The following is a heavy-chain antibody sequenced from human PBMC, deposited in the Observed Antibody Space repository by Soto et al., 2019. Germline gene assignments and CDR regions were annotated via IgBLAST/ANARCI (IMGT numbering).Heavy chain of an antibody. Sequence: PSATLSLTCSVSGASTVSHYHWNWIRQPPGKGLEWMGYIFNSGTTFYNPSLTSRLSISMDTSGNHFSLELRSVTAADTAVYYCALALGPTTGLDYWGQGTLVTVSS. J-gene: IGHJ4*02. CDR2: IFNSGTT. V-gene: IGHV4-31*02. CDR3: ALALGPTTGLDY. D-gene: IGHD1-26*01. CDR1: GASTVSHYH.